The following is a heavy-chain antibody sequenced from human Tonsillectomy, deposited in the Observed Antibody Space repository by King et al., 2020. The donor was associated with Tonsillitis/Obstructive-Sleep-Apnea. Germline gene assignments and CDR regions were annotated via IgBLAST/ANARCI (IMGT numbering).Heavy chain of an antibody. CDR1: GGSISSSIYY. Sequence: QLQESGPGLVKPSETLSLTCTVSGGSISSSIYYWGWVRQPPGKGLEWIGTIYYSGSTYLNPSLESRVTLSVDTSKNQFSLNLSAVTAADTAVYYCARRMTGNTGVFDIWGQGAMVTVSS. D-gene: IGHD1-20*01. CDR2: IYYSGST. V-gene: IGHV4-39*01. CDR3: ARRMTGNTGVFDI. J-gene: IGHJ3*02.